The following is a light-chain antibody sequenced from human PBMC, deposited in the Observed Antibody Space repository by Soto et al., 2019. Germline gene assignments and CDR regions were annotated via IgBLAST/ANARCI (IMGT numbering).Light chain of an antibody. CDR2: AAS. V-gene: IGKV3-20*01. CDR3: QQYGSSSWT. CDR1: HIVSSRY. J-gene: IGKJ1*01. Sequence: EIALTQAPGTLSLTPGERATLSCRTSHIVSSRYLAWYQQKPGQAPRLLVYAASSRATGIPDRFSGSGSGTDFTLTISRLEPEDFAVYYCQQYGSSSWTFGQGTKVDIK.